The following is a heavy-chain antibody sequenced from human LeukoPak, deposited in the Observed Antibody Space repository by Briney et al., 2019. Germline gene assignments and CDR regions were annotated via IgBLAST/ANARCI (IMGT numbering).Heavy chain of an antibody. Sequence: GGSLGLSCAASGFTSSSYDMHWVRQAPGRGLEWVSAIGIAGDTYYPDSVKGRFTISRENAKNSMYLQMNSLKDGDSAVYYCIRGGIQVSGIDAFDIWGQGTMVTVSS. CDR2: IGIAGDT. V-gene: IGHV3-13*01. J-gene: IGHJ3*02. CDR3: IRGGIQVSGIDAFDI. CDR1: GFTSSSYD. D-gene: IGHD5/OR15-5a*01.